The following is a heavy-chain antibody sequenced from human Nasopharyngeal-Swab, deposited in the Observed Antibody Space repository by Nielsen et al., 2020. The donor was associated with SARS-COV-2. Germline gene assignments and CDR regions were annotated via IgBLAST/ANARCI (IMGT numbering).Heavy chain of an antibody. V-gene: IGHV4-31*03. Sequence: SGTLSLTCTVSGGSISSGGYFWSWVRQHPGKGLEWIGYIHYTGNTYYNPSLESRLTISLDTSQNQFSLRLSSVTAADTAVYYCAREVIEQAVSDAFDFWGQGTMVTVSS. CDR2: IHYTGNT. J-gene: IGHJ3*01. D-gene: IGHD3-16*02. CDR3: AREVIEQAVSDAFDF. CDR1: GGSISSGGYF.